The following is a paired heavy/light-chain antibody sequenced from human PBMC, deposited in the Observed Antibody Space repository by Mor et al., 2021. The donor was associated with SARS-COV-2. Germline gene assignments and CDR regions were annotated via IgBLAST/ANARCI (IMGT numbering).Light chain of an antibody. CDR1: SSDIGAYNY. J-gene: IGLJ3*02. V-gene: IGLV2-14*01. CDR2: EVS. Sequence: QSALTQPASVSGSPGQSITISCTGTSSDIGAYNYVSWYQQNPDKAPKLMIFEVSDRPSGVSNRFSGSKSGNTASLTISGLQAEDEADYYCSAYTTSNTWVFGGGTKLTVL. CDR3: SAYTTSNTWV.
Heavy chain of an antibody. D-gene: IGHD2-15*01. J-gene: IGHJ3*02. CDR3: AKAFFSGSPYKAFDI. V-gene: IGHV3-23*01. CDR1: GFTFRIYD. Sequence: EVQLLESGGGLVQPGGSLRLSCAASGFTFRIYDMIWVRQAPGKGLEWVSTITGSGAATFYADSVKGRFTISRDNSKSTLYLQMNRLRAEDTAVYYCAKAFFSGSPYKAFDICGQGTMVTVSS. CDR2: ITGSGAAT.